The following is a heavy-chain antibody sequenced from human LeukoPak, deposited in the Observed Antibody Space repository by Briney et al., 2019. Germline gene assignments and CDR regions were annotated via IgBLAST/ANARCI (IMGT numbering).Heavy chain of an antibody. J-gene: IGHJ6*03. Sequence: GESLKISCKAFGYTFTSNYMHWVRQAPGQGPEWMGVISPSGGSTAYAQKFQGRVTLTRDMSTSTDYLELSSLRSEDTAVYYCARGYSITMIVVVTPRRMDVWGKGTTVTVSS. CDR1: GYTFTSNY. D-gene: IGHD3-22*01. CDR2: ISPSGGST. V-gene: IGHV1-46*01. CDR3: ARGYSITMIVVVTPRRMDV.